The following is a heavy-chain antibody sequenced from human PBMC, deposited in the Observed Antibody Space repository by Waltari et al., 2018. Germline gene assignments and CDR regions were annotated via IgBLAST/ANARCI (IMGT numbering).Heavy chain of an antibody. CDR3: ARHERQPLVDH. D-gene: IGHD6-13*01. J-gene: IGHJ1*01. Sequence: QLQLQESGPGLVKPSETLSLTCSVSGGSISRSSYYWAWIRQSPGKGLEWIGSIYDNGITYYNPSLQSRVTISRDTSRNQFSLNLVSVTAADAAVYYCARHERQPLVDHWGQGTLVTVSS. CDR2: IYDNGIT. CDR1: GGSISRSSYY. V-gene: IGHV4-39*07.